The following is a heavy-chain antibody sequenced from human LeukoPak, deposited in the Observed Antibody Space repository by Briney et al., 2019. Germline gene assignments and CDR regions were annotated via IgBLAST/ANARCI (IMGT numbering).Heavy chain of an antibody. V-gene: IGHV3-73*01. CDR1: GFTFSGSA. J-gene: IGHJ5*02. CDR3: ICVGYSYGDREGWFDP. D-gene: IGHD5-18*01. Sequence: PGGSLRLSCAASGFTFSGSAMHWVRQASGKGLEWVGRIRSKANSYATAYAASVKGRFTISRDDPKNTAYLQMNSLKTEDTAVYYCICVGYSYGDREGWFDPWGQGTLVTVSS. CDR2: IRSKANSYAT.